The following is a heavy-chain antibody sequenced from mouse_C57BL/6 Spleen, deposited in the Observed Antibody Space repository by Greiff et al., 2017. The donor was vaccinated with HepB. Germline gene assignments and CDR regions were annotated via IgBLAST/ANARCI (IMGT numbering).Heavy chain of an antibody. Sequence: QVQLQQSGAELVRPGTSVKLSCKASGYTFTSYWMHWVKQRPGQGLEWIGVIDPSDSYTNYNQKFKGKATLTVDTSSSTAYMQLSSLTSEDSAVYYCARFGYYRADYWGQGTTLTVSS. V-gene: IGHV1-59*01. J-gene: IGHJ2*01. CDR2: IDPSDSYT. D-gene: IGHD2-3*01. CDR1: GYTFTSYW. CDR3: ARFGYYRADY.